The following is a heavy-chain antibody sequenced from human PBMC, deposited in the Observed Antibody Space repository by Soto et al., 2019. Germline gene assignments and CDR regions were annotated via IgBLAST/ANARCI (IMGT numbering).Heavy chain of an antibody. J-gene: IGHJ4*02. CDR2: INHSGSA. CDR1: GGSFSGYY. Sequence: SETLSLTCAVYGGSFSGYYWSWIHQPPGKGLEWIGEINHSGSANYNPSLKSRVTISVDTSKNQFSLKLSSVTAADTAVYYCARGPPLRFLEWLLYGPFDYWGQGTLVTVSS. CDR3: ARGPPLRFLEWLLYGPFDY. D-gene: IGHD3-3*01. V-gene: IGHV4-34*01.